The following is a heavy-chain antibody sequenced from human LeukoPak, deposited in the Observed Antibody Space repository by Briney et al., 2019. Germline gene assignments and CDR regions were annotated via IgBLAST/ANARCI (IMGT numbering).Heavy chain of an antibody. CDR2: INHSGST. Sequence: PSETLSLTCAVYGGSFSGYYWSWIRQPPGKGLEWIGEINHSGSTNYNPSLKSRVTISVDTSKNQFSLKLSSVTAADTAVYYCARGGEQLVGNWFDPWGQGTLVTVSS. D-gene: IGHD6-6*01. V-gene: IGHV4-34*01. J-gene: IGHJ5*02. CDR1: GGSFSGYY. CDR3: ARGGEQLVGNWFDP.